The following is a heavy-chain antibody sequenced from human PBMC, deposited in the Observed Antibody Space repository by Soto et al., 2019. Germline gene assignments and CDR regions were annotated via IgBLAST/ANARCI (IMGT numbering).Heavy chain of an antibody. CDR1: GGSISIGDY. D-gene: IGHD3-16*01. J-gene: IGHJ4*02. CDR3: ARQPRGPGYGARGLYFDY. CDR2: VYYSGST. Sequence: PSETLCVTCTFSGGSISIGDYWGCIRQPPVKGLEWIGSVYYSGSTHDNPSLQSRVTISVDTSRNQFSLNLISVTAADTSVYFCARQPRGPGYGARGLYFDYWGQGTLVTVSS. V-gene: IGHV4-39*01.